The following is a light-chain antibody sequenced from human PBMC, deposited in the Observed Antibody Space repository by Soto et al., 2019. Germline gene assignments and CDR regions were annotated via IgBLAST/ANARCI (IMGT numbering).Light chain of an antibody. Sequence: DIQMTQSPSTLSASVGDRVTITCRASQSISTWLAWYQQKPGKAPNLLIYMASTLKSGVPSRFSGSGSGTEFTLTISSLQPDDFATYYCQKYNDYSRTFGPGIKVDIK. V-gene: IGKV1-5*03. J-gene: IGKJ1*01. CDR1: QSISTW. CDR3: QKYNDYSRT. CDR2: MAS.